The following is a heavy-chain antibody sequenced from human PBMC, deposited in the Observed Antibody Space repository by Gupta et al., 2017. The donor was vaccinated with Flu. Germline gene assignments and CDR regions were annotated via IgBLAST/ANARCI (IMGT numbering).Heavy chain of an antibody. J-gene: IGHJ4*02. CDR1: GFTFRDYG. V-gene: IGHV3-30*18. CDR3: AKGGRHNWNYDGDY. CDR2: MSDDGSNQ. D-gene: IGHD1-7*01. Sequence: QVQLVQSGGCGVQPGPSLSLPCAASGFTFRDYGMHWVRQAPGKGLEWMAVMSDDGSNQWYADSVRGRFTISRDNSKNTLFLQMNSLRVDDTAVYYCAKGGRHNWNYDGDYWGQGTLVTVSS.